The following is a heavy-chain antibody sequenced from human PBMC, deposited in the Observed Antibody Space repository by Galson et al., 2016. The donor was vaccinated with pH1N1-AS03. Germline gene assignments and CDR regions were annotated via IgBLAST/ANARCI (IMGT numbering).Heavy chain of an antibody. D-gene: IGHD1-7*01. CDR3: AGESPLNYDPEL. J-gene: IGHJ2*01. CDR1: GFSFSASW. Sequence: SLRLSCAASGFSFSASWMSWVRQAPGKGLEWVANIRQDGSEKYYVDSVECRFTISRDNAKNSLYLQMNSLRDEDRAGYYCAGESPLNYDPELLGRGTLVTVSS. V-gene: IGHV3-7*03. CDR2: IRQDGSEK.